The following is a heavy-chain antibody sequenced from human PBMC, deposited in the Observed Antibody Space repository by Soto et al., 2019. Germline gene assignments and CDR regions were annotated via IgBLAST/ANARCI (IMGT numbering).Heavy chain of an antibody. V-gene: IGHV3-11*01. D-gene: IGHD3-22*01. CDR2: ISSSGSII. J-gene: IGHJ4*02. Sequence: GSLRLSCAASGFTFSDYYMSWIRQAPGKGLEWVSYISSSGSIIYYADSVKGRFTISRDNARNSLYLQLNSLRAEDTAVYYCARDQGYYDSSGYFDYWGQGTLVTVS. CDR3: ARDQGYYDSSGYFDY. CDR1: GFTFSDYY.